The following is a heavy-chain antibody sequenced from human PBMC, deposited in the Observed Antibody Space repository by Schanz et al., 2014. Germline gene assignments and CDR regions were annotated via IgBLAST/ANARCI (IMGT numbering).Heavy chain of an antibody. Sequence: QVQLVQSGAEVKKPGASVKVSCKASGYTFTGHHMHWVRQAPGQGLEWMGWITKSGDRNYAQKFHGRVVMTPDTPISPDYMEVSRLTSADTAISCCASDDRFLEWSLMDYWGQGTLVTVSS. CDR2: ITKSGDR. CDR3: ASDDRFLEWSLMDY. CDR1: GYTFTGHH. V-gene: IGHV1-2*02. J-gene: IGHJ4*02. D-gene: IGHD3-3*01.